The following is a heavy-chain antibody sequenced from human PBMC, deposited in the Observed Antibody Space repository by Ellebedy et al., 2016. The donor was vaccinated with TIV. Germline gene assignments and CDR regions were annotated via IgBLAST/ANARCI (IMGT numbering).Heavy chain of an antibody. J-gene: IGHJ4*02. D-gene: IGHD1-26*01. V-gene: IGHV3-49*03. CDR2: IRSIAYGWTT. CDR1: GFTFGDYA. CDR3: VRDLHWSYFD. Sequence: GESLKISCTASGFTFGDYALNWIRQAPGKGLEWVGFIRSIAYGWTTEYAASVKGRFTISRDDSKSIAYLQMNSLKTEDTAVYYCVRDLHWSYFDWGQGTLVTVSS.